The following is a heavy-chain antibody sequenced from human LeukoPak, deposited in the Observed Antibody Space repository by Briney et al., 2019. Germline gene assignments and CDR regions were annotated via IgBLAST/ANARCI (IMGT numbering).Heavy chain of an antibody. CDR3: AKDQRYYDSSGYAPFLFDY. Sequence: GGSLRLSCAASGFSLSSYSMNWVRQAPGKGLEWVSSISGSGGSTYYADSGKGRFTISRDNSKNTLYLQMNSLRAEDTAVYYCAKDQRYYDSSGYAPFLFDYWGQGTLVTVSS. J-gene: IGHJ4*02. CDR1: GFSLSSYS. CDR2: ISGSGGST. V-gene: IGHV3-23*01. D-gene: IGHD3-22*01.